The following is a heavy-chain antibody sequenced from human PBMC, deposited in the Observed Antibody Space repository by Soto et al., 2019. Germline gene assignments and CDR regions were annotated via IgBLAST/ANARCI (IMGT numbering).Heavy chain of an antibody. CDR2: MNPNSGNT. CDR1: GYTFTSYD. CDR3: ARGGLLSIYYYYGMDV. Sequence: ASVKVSCKASGYTFTSYDINWVRQATGQGLEWMGWMNPNSGNTGYAQKFQGRVTMTRNTSISTAYMELSSLRSEDTAVYYCARGGLLSIYYYYGMDVWGQGTTVTVSS. D-gene: IGHD6-19*01. J-gene: IGHJ6*02. V-gene: IGHV1-8*01.